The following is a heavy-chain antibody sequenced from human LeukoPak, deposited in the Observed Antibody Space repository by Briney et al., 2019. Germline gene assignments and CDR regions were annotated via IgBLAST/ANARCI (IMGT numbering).Heavy chain of an antibody. J-gene: IGHJ6*03. CDR2: IYTSGST. CDR1: GGSISSYY. Sequence: SETLSLTCTVSGGSISSYYWSWIRQPAGKGLEWIGRIYTSGSTNYNPSLKSRVTMSVDTPKNQFSLKLSSVAAADTAVYYCARRILRYHYMDAWGKGTTVTVSS. CDR3: ARRILRYHYMDA. V-gene: IGHV4-4*07. D-gene: IGHD5-18*01.